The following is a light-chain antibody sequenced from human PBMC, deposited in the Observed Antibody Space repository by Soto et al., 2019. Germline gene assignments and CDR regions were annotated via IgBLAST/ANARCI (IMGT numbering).Light chain of an antibody. V-gene: IGLV2-14*01. J-gene: IGLJ1*01. CDR1: SREVGGYNY. CDR2: DVS. CDR3: SSYTSSSTLLYV. Sequence: QSALTQPASVSGSPGQSITISCTGTSREVGGYNYVSWYQQHPGKAPTLMIYDVSNRPSGVSNRFSGSKSGNTASLTISGLQAEDEADYYCSSYTSSSTLLYVFGTGTKVTVL.